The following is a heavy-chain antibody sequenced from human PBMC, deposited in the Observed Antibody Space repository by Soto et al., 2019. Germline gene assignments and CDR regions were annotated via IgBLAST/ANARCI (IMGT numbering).Heavy chain of an antibody. J-gene: IGHJ4*02. D-gene: IGHD4-17*01. V-gene: IGHV3-30*03. CDR3: ATYYGEPDY. CDR1: GFTFSSYG. CDR2: ISYDGSNK. Sequence: QVQLVEAGGGVVQPGGSLRLSCAASGFTFSSYGMHWVRQAPGKGLEWVAVISYDGSNKYYADSVKGRFTISRDNSKNTLYLQMNSLRAEDTAVYYCATYYGEPDYWGQGTLVTVSS.